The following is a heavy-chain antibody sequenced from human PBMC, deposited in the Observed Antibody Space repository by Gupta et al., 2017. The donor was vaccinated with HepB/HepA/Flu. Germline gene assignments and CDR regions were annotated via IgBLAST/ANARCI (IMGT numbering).Heavy chain of an antibody. J-gene: IGHJ6*02. D-gene: IGHD2/OR15-2a*01. Sequence: ELQLLESGGGLVQPGGSLSLACGASGFTFNSYDMNGVRQAPGKGLEWVSGISAGADSTNNADSVKGRFTISRDNSKNTLYLQMNSLRAEDTAVYYCAKVVIVSNYYYYGMDVWGQGTTVTVSS. CDR2: ISAGADST. V-gene: IGHV3-23*01. CDR1: GFTFNSYD. CDR3: AKVVIVSNYYYYGMDV.